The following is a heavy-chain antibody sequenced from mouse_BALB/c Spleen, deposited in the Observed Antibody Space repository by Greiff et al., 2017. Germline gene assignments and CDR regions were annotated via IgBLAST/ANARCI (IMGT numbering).Heavy chain of an antibody. V-gene: IGHV7-3*02. CDR1: GFTFTDYY. Sequence: EVHLVESGGGLVQPGGSLRLSCATSGFTFTDYYMSWVRQPPGKALEWLGFIRNKANGYTTEYSASVKGRFTISRDNSQSILYLQMNTLRAEDSATYYCARDKVFAYWGQGTLFTVSA. CDR3: ARDKVFAY. CDR2: IRNKANGYTT. J-gene: IGHJ3*01.